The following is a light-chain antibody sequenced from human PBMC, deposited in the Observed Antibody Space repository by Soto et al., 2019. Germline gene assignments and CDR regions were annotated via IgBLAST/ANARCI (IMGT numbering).Light chain of an antibody. CDR1: SSDVGDYNY. V-gene: IGLV2-14*03. CDR3: SSYTSSNTVVV. Sequence: QSVLTQPASVSGSPGQSITISCTGTSSDVGDYNYVSWYQHHPGEAPKLMIYDVSSRPSGVSNRFSGSKSGNTASLTISGLQAEDEADYYCSSYTSSNTVVVFGGGTQLTVL. J-gene: IGLJ2*01. CDR2: DVS.